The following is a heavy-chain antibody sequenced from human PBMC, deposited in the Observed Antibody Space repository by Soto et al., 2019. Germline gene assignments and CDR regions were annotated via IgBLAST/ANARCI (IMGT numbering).Heavy chain of an antibody. D-gene: IGHD2-15*01. Sequence: ASVKVSCKASGGTFSSYAISWVRQAPGQGLEWMGGIIPIFGTANYAQKFQGRVTITADESTSTAYMELSSLRFEYTAVYYCARDKGYCSGGSCDAFDIWGQGTMVTVSS. CDR1: GGTFSSYA. CDR3: ARDKGYCSGGSCDAFDI. CDR2: IIPIFGTA. V-gene: IGHV1-69*13. J-gene: IGHJ3*02.